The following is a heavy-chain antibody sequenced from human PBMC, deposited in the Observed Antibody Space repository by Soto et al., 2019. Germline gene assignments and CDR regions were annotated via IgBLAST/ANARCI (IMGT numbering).Heavy chain of an antibody. CDR1: GFTFSNYA. D-gene: IGHD4-17*01. J-gene: IGHJ4*02. CDR2: ISYDGSNK. V-gene: IGHV3-30-3*01. CDR3: ARDLGNNYGSFAY. Sequence: GVSLRLSCVAPGFTFSNYAMNWVRQAPGKGLEWVAVISYDGSNKYYADSVKGRITISRDNSRNTLYLQMNNLRAEDTAMYYCARDLGNNYGSFAYWGQGTLVTVSS.